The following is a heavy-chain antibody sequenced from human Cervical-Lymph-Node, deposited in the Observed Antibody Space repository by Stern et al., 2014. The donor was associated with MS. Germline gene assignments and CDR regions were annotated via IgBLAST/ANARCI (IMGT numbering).Heavy chain of an antibody. Sequence: QITLKESGPALVKPTQTLTLTCTFSGFSLTTTGMCVSWIRQPPGKALVWLGIIDWDDDKYYNTSLKTRLSISSDTSKNQVVLTLTDVAPVDSATYYCARVLAAGAFYYFGMDVWGQGTTVTVSS. V-gene: IGHV2-70*01. D-gene: IGHD6-25*01. CDR2: IDWDDDK. CDR1: GFSLTTTGMC. CDR3: ARVLAAGAFYYFGMDV. J-gene: IGHJ6*02.